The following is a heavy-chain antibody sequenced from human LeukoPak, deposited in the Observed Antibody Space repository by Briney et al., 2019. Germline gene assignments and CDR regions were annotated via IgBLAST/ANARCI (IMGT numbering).Heavy chain of an antibody. J-gene: IGHJ4*02. CDR1: GFTVSSNY. V-gene: IGHV3-66*01. CDR3: ARESRDGYIRQNDY. D-gene: IGHD5-24*01. Sequence: GGSLRLSCAASGFTVSSNYMSWVRQAPAKGLERVSVIYSGSSTYYADSVKGRFTISRDNSKNTLYLQMNSLRAEDTAVYYCARESRDGYIRQNDYWGQGTLVTVSS. CDR2: IYSGSST.